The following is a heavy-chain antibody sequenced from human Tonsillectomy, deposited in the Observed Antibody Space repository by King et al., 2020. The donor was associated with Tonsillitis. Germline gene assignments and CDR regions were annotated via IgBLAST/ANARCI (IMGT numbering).Heavy chain of an antibody. CDR1: GGSISSSNW. D-gene: IGHD3-22*01. CDR3: ARAYVITSLYDSSGYDWFDP. CDR2: IYHSGST. V-gene: IGHV4-4*02. Sequence: QLQESGPGLVKPSGTLSLTCAVSGGSISSSNWWSWVRQPPGKGLEWIGEIYHSGSTNYNPSLKSRVTISVDRSKNKFSLKLSPVTAADTAVYYCARAYVITSLYDSSGYDWFDPWGKGTLVTVSS. J-gene: IGHJ5*02.